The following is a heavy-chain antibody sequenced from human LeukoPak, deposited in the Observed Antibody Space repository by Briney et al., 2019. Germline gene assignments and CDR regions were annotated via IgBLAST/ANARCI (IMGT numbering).Heavy chain of an antibody. V-gene: IGHV3-74*01. CDR1: GFTFSSYW. J-gene: IGHJ4*02. CDR3: ARRIAAAAAPYYFDY. D-gene: IGHD6-13*01. Sequence: VGSLRLSCAASGFTFSSYWMHWVRRAPGKGLLWVSRINSDGSSTSYADSVKGRFTISRDNAKNTLYLQMNSLRAEDTAVYYCARRIAAAAAPYYFDYWGQGTLVTVSS. CDR2: INSDGSST.